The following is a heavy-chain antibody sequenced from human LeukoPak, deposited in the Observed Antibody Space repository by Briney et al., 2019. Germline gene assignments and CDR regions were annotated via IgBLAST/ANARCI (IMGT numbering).Heavy chain of an antibody. CDR3: ARGGRYDILTGYFPPYYFDS. CDR2: IYHSGNT. CDR1: GGSIRSGGYS. D-gene: IGHD3-9*01. V-gene: IGHV4-30-2*01. Sequence: SETLSLTCAVSGGSIRSGGYSWSWIRQPPGKGLEWIGYIYHSGNTYYNPSLKSRVAISADRSKNHFSLQLSSVTAADTALYYCARGGRYDILTGYFPPYYFDSWGQGTLVTVSS. J-gene: IGHJ4*02.